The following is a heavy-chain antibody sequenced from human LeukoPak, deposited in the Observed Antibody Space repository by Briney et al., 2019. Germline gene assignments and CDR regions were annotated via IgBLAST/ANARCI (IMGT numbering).Heavy chain of an antibody. D-gene: IGHD2-2*01. Sequence: SETLPSPCTVSDGPISSYYWSWIRQPPGKGLEWIGCIYSSGSTNYNPSLKSRVTIPGDTSKNQFSLTLSSVTAADTAVYYCARGRGYCRSTSCANFDYWGQGNLVTVSS. J-gene: IGHJ4*02. V-gene: IGHV4-59*01. CDR1: DGPISSYY. CDR3: ARGRGYCRSTSCANFDY. CDR2: IYSSGST.